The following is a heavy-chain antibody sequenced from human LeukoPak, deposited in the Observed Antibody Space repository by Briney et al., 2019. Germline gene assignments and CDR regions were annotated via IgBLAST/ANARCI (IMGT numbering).Heavy chain of an antibody. V-gene: IGHV4-38-2*02. CDR1: GYSISSGYY. D-gene: IGHD2-15*01. J-gene: IGHJ3*02. Sequence: SETLSLTCTVSGYSISSGYYWGWIRQPPGKGLEWIGSIYHSGSTNYNPSLKSRVTTSVDTSKNQFSLKLSSVTAADTAVYYCARVDGVVAATFAFDIWGQGTMVTVSS. CDR2: IYHSGST. CDR3: ARVDGVVAATFAFDI.